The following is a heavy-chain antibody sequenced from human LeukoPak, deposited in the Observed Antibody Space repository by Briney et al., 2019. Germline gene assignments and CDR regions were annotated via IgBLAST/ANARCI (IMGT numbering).Heavy chain of an antibody. D-gene: IGHD2-2*01. CDR3: AGDGYYCSSTSCPAGAFDI. CDR1: GFTFSSYS. J-gene: IGHJ3*02. CDR2: ISSSSSYI. V-gene: IGHV3-21*01. Sequence: PGGSLRLSCAASGFTFSSYSMNWVRQAPGKGLEWVSSISSSSSYIYYADSVKGRFTISRDNAKNSLYLQMNSLRAEDTAVYYCAGDGYYCSSTSCPAGAFDIWGQGTMVTASS.